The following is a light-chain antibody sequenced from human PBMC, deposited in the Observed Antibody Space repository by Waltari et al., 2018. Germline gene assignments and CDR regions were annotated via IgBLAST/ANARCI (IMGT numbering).Light chain of an antibody. CDR3: KQYNTWPPST. Sequence: EIVMTQSPAALSVSPGEGATPSCRASQSVSSNLAWYQHKPGQPPRLLIPGASTRATGVPARFSGSGSGTEFTLTISSLQSEDSAIYYCKQYNTWPPSTFGQGTKLEIK. CDR1: QSVSSN. CDR2: GAS. V-gene: IGKV3-15*01. J-gene: IGKJ2*02.